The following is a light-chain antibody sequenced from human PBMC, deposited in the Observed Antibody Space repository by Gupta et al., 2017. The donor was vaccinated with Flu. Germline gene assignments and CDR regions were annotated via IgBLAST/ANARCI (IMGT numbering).Light chain of an antibody. CDR1: QTVTRD. Sequence: EIVMTQSPATLSVSPGESATLSCRASQTVTRDLAWYQQKPGQAPRLLMYGASTRAIGIPARFSGSGSGTEFTLTVTSLQSEDFAVYYCQQYKDWPLTFGGGTRVAIK. CDR2: GAS. CDR3: QQYKDWPLT. V-gene: IGKV3D-15*01. J-gene: IGKJ4*01.